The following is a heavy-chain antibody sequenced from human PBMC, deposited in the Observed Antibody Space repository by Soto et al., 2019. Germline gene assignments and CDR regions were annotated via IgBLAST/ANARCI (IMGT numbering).Heavy chain of an antibody. CDR2: ISYDGTNK. J-gene: IGHJ4*02. CDR1: GFTFSTYG. D-gene: IGHD4-4*01. CDR3: AAHSGNYWTHFDY. Sequence: QVQLVESGGGVVQPGRSLRLSCAASGFTFSTYGMHWVRQAPGKGLEWVALISYDGTNKYYGDSVKGRFTISRDNPKNTLYLQMNSLRPEDTAVYYCAAHSGNYWTHFDYWGLGTLVTVSS. V-gene: IGHV3-30*03.